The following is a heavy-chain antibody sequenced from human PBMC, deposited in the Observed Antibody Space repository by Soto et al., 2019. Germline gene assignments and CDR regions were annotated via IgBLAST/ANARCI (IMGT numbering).Heavy chain of an antibody. Sequence: GGSLRLSCAASGFTFSSYGMHWVRQAPGKGLEWVAVIWYDGSNKYYADSVKGRFTISRDNSKNTLYLQMNSLRAEDTAVYYCARDRGCSSTSCLDYWGQGTLVTVSS. V-gene: IGHV3-33*01. CDR2: IWYDGSNK. CDR1: GFTFSSYG. J-gene: IGHJ4*02. D-gene: IGHD2-2*01. CDR3: ARDRGCSSTSCLDY.